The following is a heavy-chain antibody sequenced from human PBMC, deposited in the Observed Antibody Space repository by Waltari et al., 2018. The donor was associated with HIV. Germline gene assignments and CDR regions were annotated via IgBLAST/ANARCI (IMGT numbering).Heavy chain of an antibody. J-gene: IGHJ4*02. CDR2: ISYGGRNK. CDR3: ARDGHFYDSRPLDH. D-gene: IGHD3-22*01. CDR1: GFTFRPLA. V-gene: IGHV3-30*04. Sequence: QVQLVESGGGVVQPGGSLRLSCVAPGFTFRPLAFHWVRQAPGKGLEWVALISYGGRNKVYADSVKGRFTISRDNSKNTLYLQMNSLRAEDTAVYYCARDGHFYDSRPLDHWGQGTLVTVSS.